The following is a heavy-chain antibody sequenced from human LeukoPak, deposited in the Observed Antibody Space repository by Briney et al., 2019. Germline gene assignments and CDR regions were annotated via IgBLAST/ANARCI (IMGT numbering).Heavy chain of an antibody. D-gene: IGHD3-22*01. CDR2: INPNSGGT. Sequence: ASVKVSCKASGYTFTSYYMHWVRQAPGQGLEWMGWINPNSGGTNYAQKFQGRVTMTRDTSISTAYMELSRLRSDDTAVYYCAREGSGLGAFDIWGQGTMVTVSS. CDR3: AREGSGLGAFDI. V-gene: IGHV1-2*02. CDR1: GYTFTSYY. J-gene: IGHJ3*02.